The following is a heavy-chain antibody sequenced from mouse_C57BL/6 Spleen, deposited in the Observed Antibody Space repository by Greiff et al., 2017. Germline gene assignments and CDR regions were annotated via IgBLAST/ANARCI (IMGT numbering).Heavy chain of an antibody. CDR1: GFTFSSYA. Sequence: EVMLVESGEGLVKPGGSLKLSCAASGFTFSSYAMSWVRQTPEKRLEWVAYISSGGDYIYYADTVKGRFTISRDNARNTLYLQMSSLKSEDTAMYYCTRDSPSLGYFGYWGQGTTLTVSS. CDR2: ISSGGDYI. V-gene: IGHV5-9-1*02. D-gene: IGHD4-1*01. J-gene: IGHJ2*01. CDR3: TRDSPSLGYFGY.